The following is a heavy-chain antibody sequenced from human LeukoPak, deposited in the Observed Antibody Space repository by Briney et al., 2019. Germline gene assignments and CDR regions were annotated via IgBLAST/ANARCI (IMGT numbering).Heavy chain of an antibody. CDR2: IYPGDSDT. Sequence: GESLKISCKGSGYSFTSYWIGWVRQMPGKGLEWMGIIYPGDSDTRYSPSFQGQVTISADKSISTAYLQWSSLKASDTAMYYCARTKADYDFWSGYFDYWGQGTLVTVSS. D-gene: IGHD3-3*01. J-gene: IGHJ4*02. CDR1: GYSFTSYW. V-gene: IGHV5-51*01. CDR3: ARTKADYDFWSGYFDY.